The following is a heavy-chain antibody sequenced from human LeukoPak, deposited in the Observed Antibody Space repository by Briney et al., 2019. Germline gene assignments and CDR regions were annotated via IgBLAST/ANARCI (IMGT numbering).Heavy chain of an antibody. CDR3: AREGSGSAFGFDY. V-gene: IGHV3-48*03. Sequence: PGGSLRLSCAAAGFTFRRYEMNWVRQAPGKGLEWVSYIASSGSTIYYADSVKGRFTISRDNAKNTLYLQMNSLRAEDTAVYYCAREGSGSAFGFDYWGQGTLVTVSS. CDR1: GFTFRRYE. D-gene: IGHD6-19*01. CDR2: IASSGSTI. J-gene: IGHJ4*02.